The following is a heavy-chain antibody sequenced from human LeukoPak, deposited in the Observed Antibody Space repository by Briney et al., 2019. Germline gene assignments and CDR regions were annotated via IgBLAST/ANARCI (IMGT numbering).Heavy chain of an antibody. CDR3: ARGPRRLYAPPDWFDP. CDR1: GGTFSSYA. Sequence: VASVKVSCKASGGTFSSYAISWVRQAPGQGLEWMGGIIPIFGTANYAQKFQGRVTITADESTSTAYMELSSLRSEDTAVYYCARGPRRLYAPPDWFDPWGQGTLVTVSS. CDR2: IIPIFGTA. V-gene: IGHV1-69*13. D-gene: IGHD2-2*01. J-gene: IGHJ5*02.